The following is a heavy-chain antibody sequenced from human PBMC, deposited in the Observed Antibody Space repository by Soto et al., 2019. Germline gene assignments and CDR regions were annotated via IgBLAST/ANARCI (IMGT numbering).Heavy chain of an antibody. Sequence: AVKVSCKASGGTFSSYAISWVRQAPGQGLEWMGGIIPIFGTANYAQKFQGRVTITADESTSTAYMELSSLRSEDTAVYYCARTTVYYYGSGSYYNVDNWFDPWGQGTMVTVYS. CDR3: ARTTVYYYGSGSYYNVDNWFDP. CDR2: IIPIFGTA. D-gene: IGHD3-10*01. J-gene: IGHJ5*02. V-gene: IGHV1-69*13. CDR1: GGTFSSYA.